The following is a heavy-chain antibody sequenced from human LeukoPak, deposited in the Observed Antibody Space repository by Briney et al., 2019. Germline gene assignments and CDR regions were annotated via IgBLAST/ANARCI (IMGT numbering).Heavy chain of an antibody. CDR3: ARGVFNWFDP. D-gene: IGHD2-8*01. J-gene: IGHJ5*02. CDR2: INPSGGST. V-gene: IGHV1-46*01. Sequence: ASVKVSCKASGYTFTSYYMHWVRQAPGQGLEWMGIINPSGGSTSYAQKFQGRVTMTRDTSISTAYMELSRLRSDDTAVYYCARGVFNWFDPWGQGTLVTVSS. CDR1: GYTFTSYY.